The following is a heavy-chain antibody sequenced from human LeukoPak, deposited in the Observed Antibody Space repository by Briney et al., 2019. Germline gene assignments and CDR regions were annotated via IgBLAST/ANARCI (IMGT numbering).Heavy chain of an antibody. V-gene: IGHV1-69*13. D-gene: IGHD2-2*01. CDR1: GYTFTSYY. CDR2: IIPIFGTA. Sequence: GASVKVSCKASGYTFTSYYIQWVRQAPGQGLEWMGGIIPIFGTANYAQKFQGRVTITADESTSTAYMELSSLRSEDTAVYYCASLYCSSTSCSSGGFDPWGQGTLVTVSS. J-gene: IGHJ5*02. CDR3: ASLYCSSTSCSSGGFDP.